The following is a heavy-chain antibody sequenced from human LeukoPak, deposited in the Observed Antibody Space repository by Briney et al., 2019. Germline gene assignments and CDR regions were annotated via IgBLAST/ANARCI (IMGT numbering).Heavy chain of an antibody. CDR1: GFTFSDYA. CDR2: VNGRGATT. J-gene: IGHJ6*03. D-gene: IGHD7-27*01. Sequence: PGGSSRLSCAASGFASGFTFSDYAVSWVRQAPGKGPEWVASVNGRGATTYYADSVRGRFTISRDNSKNTLYLQMISLGADDTAVYFCAKAPATGEGYYFYYMDVWGKGTTVTVSS. CDR3: AKAPATGEGYYFYYMDV. V-gene: IGHV3-23*01.